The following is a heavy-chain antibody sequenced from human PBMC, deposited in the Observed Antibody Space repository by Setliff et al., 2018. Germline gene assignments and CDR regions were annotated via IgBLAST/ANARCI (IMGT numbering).Heavy chain of an antibody. D-gene: IGHD5-12*01. CDR3: ARGNPAERYEY. V-gene: IGHV1-18*01. Sequence: ASVKVSCKASGYNFKTYAISWVRQAPGQGLEWMGFISLYDGHTNYAQNFQGRLTVTTDTSTSIAYMELSSLRFDDTAVYYCARGNPAERYEYWGQGTLVTVSS. CDR2: ISLYDGHT. J-gene: IGHJ1*01. CDR1: GYNFKTYA.